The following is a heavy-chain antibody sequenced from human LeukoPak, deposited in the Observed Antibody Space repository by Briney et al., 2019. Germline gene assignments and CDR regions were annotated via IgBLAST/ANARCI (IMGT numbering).Heavy chain of an antibody. Sequence: GGSLRLSCAASGFTFGSYSMNWVRQAPGKGLVWVSRINTDESSTSYADSVRGRFTISRDNAKNTLYLQMNSLRAEDTAVYYCARDFLHGGVWGQGTLVTVSS. CDR3: ARDFLHGGV. CDR2: INTDESST. V-gene: IGHV3-74*01. J-gene: IGHJ4*02. CDR1: GFTFGSYS. D-gene: IGHD3-10*01.